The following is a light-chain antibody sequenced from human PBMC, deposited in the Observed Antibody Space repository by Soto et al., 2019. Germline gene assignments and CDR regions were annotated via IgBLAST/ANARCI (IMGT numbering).Light chain of an antibody. V-gene: IGLV6-57*04. Sequence: NFMLTQPHSVSESPGKTVTISCTRSSGNIASKYVQWYQQRPGSAPSTVIYEYYERPSGVPDRFSGAIDSSSNSASLTISGLKTEAEADYYCQSYDNYNVVFGGGTTLTVL. J-gene: IGLJ2*01. CDR2: EYY. CDR3: QSYDNYNVV. CDR1: SGNIASKY.